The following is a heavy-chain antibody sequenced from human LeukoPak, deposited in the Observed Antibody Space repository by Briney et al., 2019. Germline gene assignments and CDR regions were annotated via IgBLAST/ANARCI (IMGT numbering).Heavy chain of an antibody. Sequence: SCKASGYTFTSYYMHWIRQPPGKGLEWIGSIYYSGSTYYNPSLKSRVTISVDTSKNQFSLKLSSVTTADTAVYYCARGTKELTMIVSSLDYFDYWGQGTLVTVSS. CDR3: ARGTKELTMIVSSLDYFDY. D-gene: IGHD3-22*01. CDR1: GYTFTSYY. V-gene: IGHV4-38-2*02. CDR2: IYYSGST. J-gene: IGHJ4*02.